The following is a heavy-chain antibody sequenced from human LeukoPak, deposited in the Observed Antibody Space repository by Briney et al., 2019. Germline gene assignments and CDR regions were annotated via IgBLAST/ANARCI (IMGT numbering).Heavy chain of an antibody. V-gene: IGHV1-69*15. CDR1: GGTFSSYA. J-gene: IGHJ5*02. D-gene: IGHD3-10*01. CDR2: IIPIFGTA. Sequence: SVKVSCKASGGTFSSYAISWVRQAPGQGLGWMGRIIPIFGTANYAQKFQGRITITADESTTTAYMELSSLRSEDTAVYYCARDQPNYYGSENWFDPWGQGTLVTVSS. CDR3: ARDQPNYYGSENWFDP.